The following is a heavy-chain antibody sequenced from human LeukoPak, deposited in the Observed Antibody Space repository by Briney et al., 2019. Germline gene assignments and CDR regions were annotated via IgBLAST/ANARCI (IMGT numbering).Heavy chain of an antibody. CDR2: IDSRGTYI. J-gene: IGHJ4*02. CDR1: GFTFSTYG. Sequence: GGSLRLSCAASGFTFSTYGMKWVRQAPGKGLEWVSHIDSRGTYILYADSVKGRLTISRDNAKNSLYLQVSSLRAEDTAVYYCARDSGRSGSLDYWGQGTLVTVSS. V-gene: IGHV3-21*05. D-gene: IGHD5-12*01. CDR3: ARDSGRSGSLDY.